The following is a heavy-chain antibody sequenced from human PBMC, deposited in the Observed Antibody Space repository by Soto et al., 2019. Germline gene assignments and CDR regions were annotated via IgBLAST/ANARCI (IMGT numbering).Heavy chain of an antibody. J-gene: IGHJ5*02. CDR3: ARGIAARPGWFDP. V-gene: IGHV1-69*02. CDR1: GGTFSSYT. D-gene: IGHD6-6*01. Sequence: QVQLVQSGAEVKKPGSSVKVSCKASGGTFSSYTISWVRQAPGQGLEWMGRIIPILGIANYAQQFQGRVTITADKSTSTAYMELSSLRSEDTAVYYCARGIAARPGWFDPWGQGTLVTVSS. CDR2: IIPILGIA.